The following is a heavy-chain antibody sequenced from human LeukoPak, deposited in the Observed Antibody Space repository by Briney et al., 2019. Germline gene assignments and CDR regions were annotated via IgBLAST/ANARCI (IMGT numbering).Heavy chain of an antibody. CDR2: MNPNSGNT. CDR3: ARSSEGRYYYDSSGFSYYYYYMDV. CDR1: GYTFTSCD. Sequence: ASVKVSCKATGYTFTSCDINWVRQATGQGLEWMGWMNPNSGNTGYAQKFQGRVTITRNTSISTAYMELSSLRSEDTAVYYCARSSEGRYYYDSSGFSYYYYYMDVWGKGTTVTISS. D-gene: IGHD3-22*01. J-gene: IGHJ6*03. V-gene: IGHV1-8*03.